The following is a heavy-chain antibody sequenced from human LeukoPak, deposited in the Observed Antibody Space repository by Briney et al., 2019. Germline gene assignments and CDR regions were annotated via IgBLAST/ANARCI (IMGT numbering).Heavy chain of an antibody. CDR3: ARDRIAVAGTFDY. J-gene: IGHJ4*02. Sequence: PGGSLRLSCAASGFTFSSYSMNWVRQAPGKGLEWVSSISSSSSYIYYADSVKGRFTISRDNAKNSLCLQMNSLRAEDTAVYYCARDRIAVAGTFDYWGQGTLVTVSS. CDR1: GFTFSSYS. CDR2: ISSSSSYI. V-gene: IGHV3-21*01. D-gene: IGHD6-19*01.